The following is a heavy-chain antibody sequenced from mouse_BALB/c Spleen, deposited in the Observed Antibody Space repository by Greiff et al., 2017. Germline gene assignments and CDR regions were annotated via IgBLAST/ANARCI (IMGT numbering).Heavy chain of an antibody. Sequence: VQLQQSGAELVKPGASVKLSCTASGFNIKDTYMHWVKQRPEQGLEWIGRIDPANGNTTYDPKFQGKATITADTSSNTAYLQLSSLTSEDTAVYYCARGLWFAYWGQGTLVTVSA. CDR1: GFNIKDTY. CDR2: IDPANGNT. CDR3: ARGLWFAY. V-gene: IGHV14-3*02. J-gene: IGHJ3*01.